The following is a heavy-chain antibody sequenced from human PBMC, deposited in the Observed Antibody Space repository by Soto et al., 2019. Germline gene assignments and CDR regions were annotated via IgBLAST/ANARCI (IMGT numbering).Heavy chain of an antibody. CDR3: ARSGYFYDMVDY. Sequence: SETLSLTCTVSGGSISSYYWSWIRQSPGKGLEWIGYINYSGSTNYNPSLKSRVTISVDTSKNQFSLKLSSVTAADTAVYYCARSGYFYDMVDYWGQGTLVTVSS. CDR1: GGSISSYY. V-gene: IGHV4-59*01. D-gene: IGHD2-2*03. J-gene: IGHJ4*02. CDR2: INYSGST.